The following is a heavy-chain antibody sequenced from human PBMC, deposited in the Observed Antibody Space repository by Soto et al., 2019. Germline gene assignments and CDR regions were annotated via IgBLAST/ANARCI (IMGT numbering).Heavy chain of an antibody. CDR1: GFTFSSYA. V-gene: IGHV3-30-3*01. D-gene: IGHD3-9*01. CDR2: ISYDGSNK. CDR3: ARAGSTIGIYGMDV. Sequence: GGSLRLSCAASGFTFSSYAMHWVRQAPGKGLEWVAVISYDGSNKYYADSVKGRFTISRDNSKNTLYLQMNSLRAEDTAVYHCARAGSTIGIYGMDVWGQGTTVTVSS. J-gene: IGHJ6*02.